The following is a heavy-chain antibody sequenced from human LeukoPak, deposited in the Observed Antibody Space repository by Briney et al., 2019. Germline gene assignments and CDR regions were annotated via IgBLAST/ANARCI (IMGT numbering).Heavy chain of an antibody. D-gene: IGHD2-15*01. V-gene: IGHV3-23*01. CDR3: AKDSQADIVVVVAHNWFDP. Sequence: PGGSLRLSCAASGSTFSSYAMSWVRQAPGKGLEWVSATSGSGGSTYYADSVKGRFTISRDNSKNTLYLQMNSLRAEDTAVYYCAKDSQADIVVVVAHNWFDPWGQGTLVTVSS. CDR1: GSTFSSYA. J-gene: IGHJ5*02. CDR2: TSGSGGST.